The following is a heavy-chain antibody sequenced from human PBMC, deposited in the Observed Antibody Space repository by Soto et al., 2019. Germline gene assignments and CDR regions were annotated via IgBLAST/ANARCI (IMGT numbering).Heavy chain of an antibody. V-gene: IGHV1-18*01. J-gene: IGHJ6*02. CDR2: INTYNGNT. D-gene: IGHD3-16*01. Sequence: QVQLVQSGAEVKNPGASVKVSCKTFGYTFTSYGIGWARQAPGQGLEWMGWINTYNGNTNYAQNLQGRVTLTIDTSTSTAYMELRSLRSNDTAIYYCAMVDVYVTPSPQDVWGQGTTVTVSS. CDR1: GYTFTSYG. CDR3: AMVDVYVTPSPQDV.